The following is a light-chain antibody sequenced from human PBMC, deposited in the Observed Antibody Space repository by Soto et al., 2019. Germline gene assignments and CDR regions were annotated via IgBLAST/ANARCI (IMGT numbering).Light chain of an antibody. V-gene: IGKV3-15*01. Sequence: EIVMTQSPATLSVSPGERATISCRSSRYINRKLAWYQQKPGQAPRLLISGASTRATGIPARFSGSGSGTEFTLTISSLQSEDFSVYYCQQYYDYPPLIFGGGTKVEIK. CDR1: RYINRK. CDR2: GAS. J-gene: IGKJ4*01. CDR3: QQYYDYPPLI.